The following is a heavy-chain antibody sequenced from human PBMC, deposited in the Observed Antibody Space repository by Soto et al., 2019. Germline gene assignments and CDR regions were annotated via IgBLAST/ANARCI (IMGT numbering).Heavy chain of an antibody. D-gene: IGHD3-10*01. CDR3: ARQGDVTMVRGVIMI. CDR2: IYYSGST. J-gene: IGHJ4*02. CDR1: GGSISSSSYY. Sequence: SETLSLTCTVSGGSISSSSYYWGWIRQPPGKGLEWIGSIYYSGSTYYNPSLKSRVTISVDTSKNQFSLKLSSVTAADTAVYYCARQGDVTMVRGVIMIWGQGTLVTVSS. V-gene: IGHV4-39*01.